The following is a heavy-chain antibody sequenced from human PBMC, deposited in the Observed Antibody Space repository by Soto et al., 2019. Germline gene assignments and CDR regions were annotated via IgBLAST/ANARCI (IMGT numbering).Heavy chain of an antibody. CDR2: IYPGDSDT. Sequence: GESLKISCKGSGYSFTSYWIGWVRQMPGKGLEWMGIIYPGDSDTRYSPSFEGQVTISADKSINTAYLQWSSLKASDTAMYYCARQWLLQENWFDPWGQGTLVTVSS. D-gene: IGHD2-15*01. CDR3: ARQWLLQENWFDP. CDR1: GYSFTSYW. V-gene: IGHV5-51*01. J-gene: IGHJ5*02.